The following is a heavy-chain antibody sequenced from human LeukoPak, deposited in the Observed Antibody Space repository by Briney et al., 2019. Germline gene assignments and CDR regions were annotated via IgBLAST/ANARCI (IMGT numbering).Heavy chain of an antibody. D-gene: IGHD3-3*01. CDR2: IRYDGSNK. CDR1: GFTFSSYG. V-gene: IGHV3-30*02. Sequence: PGGSLRLSCAASGFTFSSYGMHWVRQAPGKGLEWVAFIRYDGSNKYYADSVKGRFTISRDNSKNTLYLQMNSLRAEDTAVYYCANVRGGKGEWLFPTIDYWGQGTLVTVSS. J-gene: IGHJ4*02. CDR3: ANVRGGKGEWLFPTIDY.